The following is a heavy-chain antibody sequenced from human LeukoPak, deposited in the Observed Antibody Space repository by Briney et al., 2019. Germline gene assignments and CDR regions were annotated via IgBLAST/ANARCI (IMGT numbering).Heavy chain of an antibody. D-gene: IGHD3-10*01. J-gene: IGHJ4*02. CDR2: INPNGGGT. CDR3: ARAYGSGSSYHPDY. CDR1: GGTFSSYA. V-gene: IGHV1-2*02. Sequence: ASVKVSCKASGGTFSSYAISWVRQAPGQGLEWMGWINPNGGGTNSSQKFQDRVTLTRDTSISTAYMELSSLRSDDTAVYYCARAYGSGSSYHPDYWGQGTLVTVSS.